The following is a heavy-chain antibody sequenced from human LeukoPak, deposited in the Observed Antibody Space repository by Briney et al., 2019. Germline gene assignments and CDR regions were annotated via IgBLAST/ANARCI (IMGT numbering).Heavy chain of an antibody. CDR1: GFTYSGYA. Sequence: GGSLRLSCAASGFTYSGYAMSWVRQAPGKGLEWVSTISDNGGRTYYADSVKGRFTISRDNSKNTLFLQMNSLRAEDSAVYYCATDREGDPSAYYLVGGQGTLITVSS. V-gene: IGHV3-23*01. CDR3: ATDREGDPSAYYLV. CDR2: ISDNGGRT. D-gene: IGHD3-22*01. J-gene: IGHJ4*02.